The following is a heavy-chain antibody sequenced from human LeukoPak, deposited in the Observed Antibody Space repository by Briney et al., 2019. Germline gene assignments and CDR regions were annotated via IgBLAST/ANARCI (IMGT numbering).Heavy chain of an antibody. Sequence: VASVKVSCKASGGTFSSYAISWVRQAPGQGLEWMGGIIPIFGTANYAQKFQGRVTITADESTSTAYMELSSLRSEDTAVYYCASGVAYCSSTSCYFRGWFDPWGQGTLVTVSS. CDR2: IIPIFGTA. CDR3: ASGVAYCSSTSCYFRGWFDP. D-gene: IGHD2-2*01. V-gene: IGHV1-69*13. CDR1: GGTFSSYA. J-gene: IGHJ5*02.